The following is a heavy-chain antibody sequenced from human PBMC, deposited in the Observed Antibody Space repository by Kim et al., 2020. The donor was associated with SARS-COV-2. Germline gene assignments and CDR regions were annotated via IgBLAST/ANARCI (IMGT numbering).Heavy chain of an antibody. CDR3: ARGESGSYYAFYDYGMDV. D-gene: IGHD1-26*01. V-gene: IGHV3-30*04. CDR2: ISSDGSKQ. CDR1: GFIFSSFA. J-gene: IGHJ6*02. Sequence: GGSLRLSCAASGFIFSSFAMHWVRQAPGKGLEWVAVISSDGSKQYYANSVKGRYTISRDNSKNTLCLQMNSLIAEDTAVFYCARGESGSYYAFYDYGMDVWGQGATVTVS.